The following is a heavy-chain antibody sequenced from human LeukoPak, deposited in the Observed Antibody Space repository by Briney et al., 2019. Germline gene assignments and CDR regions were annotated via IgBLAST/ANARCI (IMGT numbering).Heavy chain of an antibody. CDR2: IYCSGST. CDR1: GGSISSYY. Sequence: SETLSLTCTVSGGSISSYYWSWIRQPPGKGLEWIGYIYCSGSTNYNPSLKSRVTISVDTSKNQFSLKLSSVTAADTVVYYCARLPYGSGPYYFDYWGQGTLVTVSS. CDR3: ARLPYGSGPYYFDY. V-gene: IGHV4-59*08. D-gene: IGHD3-10*01. J-gene: IGHJ4*02.